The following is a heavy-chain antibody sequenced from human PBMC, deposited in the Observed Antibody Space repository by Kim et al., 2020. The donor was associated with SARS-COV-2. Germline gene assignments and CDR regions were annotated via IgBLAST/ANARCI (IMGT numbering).Heavy chain of an antibody. D-gene: IGHD6-13*01. Sequence: KSRVTISRDNSKNTMYLQMNSLRAEGTAVYYCARGKAAAGLYYYYGMDVWGQGTTVTVSS. CDR3: ARGKAAAGLYYYYGMDV. J-gene: IGHJ6*02. V-gene: IGHV3-30*05.